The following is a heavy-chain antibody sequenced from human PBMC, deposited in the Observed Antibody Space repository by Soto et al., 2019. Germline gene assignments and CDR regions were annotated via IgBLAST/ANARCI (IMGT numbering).Heavy chain of an antibody. Sequence: GGSLRLSCAASGFTFSSYAMSWVRQAPGKGLEWVSAISGSGGSTYYADSVKGRFTISRDNSKNTLYLQMNSLRAEDTAVYYCAKDYYDSSGYYHDAFDIWGQGTMVT. CDR1: GFTFSSYA. J-gene: IGHJ3*02. CDR2: ISGSGGST. CDR3: AKDYYDSSGYYHDAFDI. D-gene: IGHD3-22*01. V-gene: IGHV3-23*01.